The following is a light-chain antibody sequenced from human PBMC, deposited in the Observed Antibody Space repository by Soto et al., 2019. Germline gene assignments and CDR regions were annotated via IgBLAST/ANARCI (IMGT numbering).Light chain of an antibody. J-gene: IGLJ2*01. CDR3: QSYDNSLSGPV. CDR2: ANT. Sequence: QSVLTQPPSVSGAPGQRVTISCTGSSSNIGAGIDVHWSQKFPGTAPKLLIYANTNRPSGVPDRFSGSKSGTSASLAITGLQAEDEADYYCQSYDNSLSGPVFGGGTKLTVL. CDR1: SSNIGAGID. V-gene: IGLV1-40*01.